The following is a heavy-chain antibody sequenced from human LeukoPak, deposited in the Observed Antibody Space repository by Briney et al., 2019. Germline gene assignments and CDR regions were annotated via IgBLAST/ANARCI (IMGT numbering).Heavy chain of an antibody. V-gene: IGHV4-4*07. CDR3: ARDLRQRDWYFDL. CDR2: IYASGST. J-gene: IGHJ2*01. CDR1: GGSISSYY. Sequence: PSETLSLTCTVSGGSISSYYWSWIRQPAGKGLEWIGRIYASGSTNYNPSLKSRVTMSVDTSKNQFSLKLSSVTAADTAVYYCARDLRQRDWYFDLWGRGTLVTVSS.